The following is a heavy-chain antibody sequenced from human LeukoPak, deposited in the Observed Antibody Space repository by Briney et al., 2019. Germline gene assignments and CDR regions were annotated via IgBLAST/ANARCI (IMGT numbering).Heavy chain of an antibody. CDR1: GSTFSSYN. CDR3: AALRGLQNWYFDP. CDR2: ISSGSGTI. Sequence: GGSLRLSCAASGSTFSSYNINWVRQAPGKGLEWVSYISSGSGTIYYADSVKGRFTISRDNAKNSLFLQMNSLRAEDTAVYYCAALRGLQNWYFDPWGRGTLVTVSS. D-gene: IGHD4-17*01. V-gene: IGHV3-48*01. J-gene: IGHJ2*01.